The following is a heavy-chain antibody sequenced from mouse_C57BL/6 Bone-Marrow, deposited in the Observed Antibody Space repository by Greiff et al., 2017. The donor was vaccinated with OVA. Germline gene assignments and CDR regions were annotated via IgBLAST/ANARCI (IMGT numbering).Heavy chain of an antibody. CDR2: IYPGSGSS. D-gene: IGHD2-5*01. Sequence: QVQLQQPGAELVKPGASVKMSCKASGYTFTSYWITWVKQRPGQGLEWIGDIYPGSGSSNYNEKFKSKATLPVDTSSSTAYMQLSSLTSDDSAVYYCASPYYSNPFAYWGQGTLVTVSA. CDR3: ASPYYSNPFAY. CDR1: GYTFTSYW. V-gene: IGHV1-55*01. J-gene: IGHJ3*01.